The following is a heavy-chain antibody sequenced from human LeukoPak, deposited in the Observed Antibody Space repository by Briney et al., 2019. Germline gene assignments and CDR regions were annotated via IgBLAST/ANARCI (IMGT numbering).Heavy chain of an antibody. CDR2: ISYDGSNK. D-gene: IGHD3-10*01. V-gene: IGHV3-30*18. Sequence: PGGSLRLSCAASGFTFSSYGMHWVRQAPGKGLEWVAVISYDGSNKYYADSVKGRFTTSRDNSKNTLYLQMNSLRAEDTAVYYCAKDPSGGILWFGELLHWGQGTLVTVSS. J-gene: IGHJ4*02. CDR3: AKDPSGGILWFGELLH. CDR1: GFTFSSYG.